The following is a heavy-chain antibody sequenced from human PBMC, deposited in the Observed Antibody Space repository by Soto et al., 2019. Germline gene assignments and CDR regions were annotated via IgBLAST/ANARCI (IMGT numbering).Heavy chain of an antibody. Sequence: SETLSLTCAVYGGSFSGYYWSWIRQPPGKGLEWIGEINHSGSTNYNPSLKSRVTISVDTSKNQFYLKLSSVTAADTAVYYCARGRMIVATRSNYMDVWGKGTTVTVSS. V-gene: IGHV4-34*01. D-gene: IGHD5-12*01. CDR2: INHSGST. J-gene: IGHJ6*03. CDR3: ARGRMIVATRSNYMDV. CDR1: GGSFSGYY.